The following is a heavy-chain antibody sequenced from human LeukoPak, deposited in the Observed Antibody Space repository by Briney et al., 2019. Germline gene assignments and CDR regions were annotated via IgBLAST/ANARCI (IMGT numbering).Heavy chain of an antibody. D-gene: IGHD3-22*01. J-gene: IGHJ4*02. Sequence: SVRVSCKASGYTFTSYDINWVRQAPGQELEWMGGIIPIFGTANYAQKFQGRVTITADESTSTAYMELSSLRSEDTAVYYCASVYYYDSSGYLHYWGQGTLVTVSS. CDR1: GYTFTSYD. CDR2: IIPIFGTA. V-gene: IGHV1-69*13. CDR3: ASVYYYDSSGYLHY.